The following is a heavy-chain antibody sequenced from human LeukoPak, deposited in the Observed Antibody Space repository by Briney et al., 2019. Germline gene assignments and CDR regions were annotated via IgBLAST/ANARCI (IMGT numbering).Heavy chain of an antibody. CDR1: GGSGSSYY. Sequence: SQTLSLTCTVSGGSGSSYYWSLIRQPAGKGLEWIGYIYYSGTTNYNPSLKSRVTISVDTSKNQFSLKLSSVTAADTAVYYCARGVYIAAAQYAYWGQGTLVTVSS. V-gene: IGHV4-59*02. D-gene: IGHD6-13*01. CDR2: IYYSGTT. CDR3: ARGVYIAAAQYAY. J-gene: IGHJ4*02.